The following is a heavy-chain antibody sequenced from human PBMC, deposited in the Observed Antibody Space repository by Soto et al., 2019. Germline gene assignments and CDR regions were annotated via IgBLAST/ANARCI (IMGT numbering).Heavy chain of an antibody. CDR2: IYYRGST. V-gene: IGHV4-59*01. D-gene: IGHD5-12*01. CDR3: AIFMGNSVAPTYFDY. Sequence: PSETLSLTCTVSGGSINNYYWSWIRQPPWKGLEWIGYIYYRGSTNYNPSLKSRVTISVDTSKNQFSLKLSSVTTADTAVYYCAIFMGNSVAPTYFDYWGQGTLVTVSS. J-gene: IGHJ4*02. CDR1: GGSINNYY.